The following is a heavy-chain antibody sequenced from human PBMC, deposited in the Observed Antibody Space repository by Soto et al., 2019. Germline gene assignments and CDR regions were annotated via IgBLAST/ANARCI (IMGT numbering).Heavy chain of an antibody. D-gene: IGHD1-1*01. CDR3: ARVGSRVAYKYGLDK. J-gene: IGHJ4*02. CDR1: GGIFSNFA. V-gene: IGHV1-69*01. Sequence: QVQLVQSGPEVKKPGSSVKVSCTASGGIFSNFAVSWVRQAPGHGLEWMGGIIPPLPTPRYPEKFQGRVTIAAAKNIAYMELSSLTSDDTVVYYCARVGSRVAYKYGLDKWGQGTLVTVSS. CDR2: IIPPLPTP.